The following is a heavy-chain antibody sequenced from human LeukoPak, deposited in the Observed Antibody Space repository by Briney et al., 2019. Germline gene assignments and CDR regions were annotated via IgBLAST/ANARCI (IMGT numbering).Heavy chain of an antibody. CDR1: GFTFSSHG. D-gene: IGHD3-9*01. V-gene: IGHV3-23*01. CDR2: ISASGDET. CDR3: AHIGRRGDWYFDY. J-gene: IGHJ4*02. Sequence: GGSLRLSCAASGFTFSSHGMSWVRQAPGKGLEWVSSISASGDETYYADSVKGRFTISRDNSKNTLHLQMNSRRAEDTAAYYCAHIGRRGDWYFDYWGQGTLVTVSS.